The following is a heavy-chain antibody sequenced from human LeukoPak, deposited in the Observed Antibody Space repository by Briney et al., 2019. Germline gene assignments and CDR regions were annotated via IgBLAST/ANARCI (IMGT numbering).Heavy chain of an antibody. CDR3: ARGRVLEYYYDSTSAFDI. D-gene: IGHD3-22*01. Sequence: GASVKVSCKASGYTFTSYDINWVRQATGQGLEWMGWMNPNSGNTGYAQKFQGRVTMTRNTSISTAYMELSSLRSEDTAVYYCARGRVLEYYYDSTSAFDIWGQGTMVTVSS. J-gene: IGHJ3*02. V-gene: IGHV1-8*01. CDR1: GYTFTSYD. CDR2: MNPNSGNT.